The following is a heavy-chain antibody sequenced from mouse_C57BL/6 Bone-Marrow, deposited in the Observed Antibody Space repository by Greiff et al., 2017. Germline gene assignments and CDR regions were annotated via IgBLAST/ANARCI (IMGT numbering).Heavy chain of an antibody. CDR3: ARGGLRLYYFDY. D-gene: IGHD1-1*01. Sequence: QVQLQQSGAELVKPGASVKLSCKASGYTFTSYWMQWVKQRPGQGLEWIGEIDPSDSYTNYNQKFKGKATLTVDTSSSTAYMQLSSLTSGDSAVYYCARGGLRLYYFDYWGQGTTLTVSS. V-gene: IGHV1-50*01. J-gene: IGHJ2*01. CDR1: GYTFTSYW. CDR2: IDPSDSYT.